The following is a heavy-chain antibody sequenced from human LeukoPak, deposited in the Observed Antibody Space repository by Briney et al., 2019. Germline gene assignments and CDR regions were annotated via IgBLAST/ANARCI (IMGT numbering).Heavy chain of an antibody. J-gene: IGHJ4*02. CDR3: AKEELTGYSSGWYLIDFDY. Sequence: PGGSLRLSCAASGFTFSSYGMHWVRQAPGKGLEWVAFIRYDGSNKYYADSVKGRFTISRDNSKNTLYLQMNSLRAEDTAVYYCAKEELTGYSSGWYLIDFDYWGQGTLVTVSS. CDR1: GFTFSSYG. CDR2: IRYDGSNK. V-gene: IGHV3-30*02. D-gene: IGHD6-19*01.